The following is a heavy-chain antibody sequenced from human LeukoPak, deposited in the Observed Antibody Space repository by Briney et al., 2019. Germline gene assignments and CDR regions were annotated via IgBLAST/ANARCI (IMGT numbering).Heavy chain of an antibody. CDR2: ISSDGSNK. CDR1: GFTFSSYG. Sequence: QAGGSLRLSCAASGFTFSSYGMHWVRQAPGKGLEWVAVISSDGSNKYYADSVKGRFTISRDNSKNTLYLQMNSLRAEDTAVYYCARSSYDSSGYYYAGYWGQGTLVTVSS. D-gene: IGHD3-22*01. J-gene: IGHJ4*02. CDR3: ARSSYDSSGYYYAGY. V-gene: IGHV3-30*03.